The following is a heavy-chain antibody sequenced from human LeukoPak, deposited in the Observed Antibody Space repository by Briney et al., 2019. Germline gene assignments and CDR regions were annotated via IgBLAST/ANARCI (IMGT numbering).Heavy chain of an antibody. CDR3: ATYYDISPSGDYYGMDV. CDR2: FDPEDGET. J-gene: IGHJ6*04. D-gene: IGHD3-9*01. Sequence: ASVKVSCKVSGYTLTELSMHWVRQAPGKGLEWMGGFDPEDGETIYAQKFQGRVTMTEDTSTDTAYMELSSLRSEDTAVYYWATYYDISPSGDYYGMDVWGKGTTVTVSS. V-gene: IGHV1-24*01. CDR1: GYTLTELS.